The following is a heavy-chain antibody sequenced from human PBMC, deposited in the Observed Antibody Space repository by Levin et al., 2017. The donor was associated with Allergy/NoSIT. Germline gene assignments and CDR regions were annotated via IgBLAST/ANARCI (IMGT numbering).Heavy chain of an antibody. Sequence: GESLKISCAASGFTFSSYAMSWVRQAPGKGLEWVSAISGSGGSTYYADSVKGRFTISRDNSKNTLYLQMNSLRAEDTAVYYCAKDNQVVRGVNGFDYWGQGTLVTVSS. CDR1: GFTFSSYA. D-gene: IGHD3-10*01. V-gene: IGHV3-23*01. CDR3: AKDNQVVRGVNGFDY. J-gene: IGHJ4*02. CDR2: ISGSGGST.